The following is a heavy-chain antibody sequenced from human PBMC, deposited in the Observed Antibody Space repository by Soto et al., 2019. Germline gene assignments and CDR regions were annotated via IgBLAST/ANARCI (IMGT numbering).Heavy chain of an antibody. V-gene: IGHV5-51*01. Sequence: GESLKISCKGSVYSFAGYWIGWVRQMPGKGLDWMGVIYPGDSDTRYSPSFHGQVTISADKSISTAYLQWSSLKASDTAMYFCVRLPGVRGVFDGFNVGGQGTMVTVS. J-gene: IGHJ3*01. CDR2: IYPGDSDT. D-gene: IGHD3-10*01. CDR3: VRLPGVRGVFDGFNV. CDR1: VYSFAGYW.